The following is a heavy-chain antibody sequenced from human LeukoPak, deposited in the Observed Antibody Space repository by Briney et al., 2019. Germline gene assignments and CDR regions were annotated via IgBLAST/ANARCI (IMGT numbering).Heavy chain of an antibody. D-gene: IGHD4-17*01. V-gene: IGHV3-30*02. CDR2: IRYDGSNK. J-gene: IGHJ6*02. CDR1: GFTFSSYG. Sequence: GGSLRLSCAASGFTFSSYGMHWVRQAPGKGLEWVAFIRYDGSNKYYADSVKGRFTISRDNSKNTLYLQMNSLRAEDRAVYCCXKXMEXDYGDILCGMDVWGQGTTVTVSS. CDR3: XKXMEXDYGDILCGMDV.